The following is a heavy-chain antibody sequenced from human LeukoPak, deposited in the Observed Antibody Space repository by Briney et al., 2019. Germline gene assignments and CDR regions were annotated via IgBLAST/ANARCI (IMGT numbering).Heavy chain of an antibody. Sequence: SETLSLTCTVSGGSISSTGYYWGWIRQPPGKGLEWIVNIYYSGSTHYNPSLKIRVTISVDTSKNQFSLKLSPVTAADTAVFSCASRVRCSGDSCYSDNWFDPWGPGTLVTVSS. D-gene: IGHD2-15*01. CDR2: IYYSGST. J-gene: IGHJ5*02. CDR3: ASRVRCSGDSCYSDNWFDP. CDR1: GGSISSTGYY. V-gene: IGHV4-39*01.